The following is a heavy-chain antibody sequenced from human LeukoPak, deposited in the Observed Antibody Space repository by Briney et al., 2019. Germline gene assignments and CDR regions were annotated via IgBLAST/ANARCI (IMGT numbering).Heavy chain of an antibody. D-gene: IGHD4-23*01. CDR3: ARALYGGEPY. Sequence: HGESLKISCKASGYSFTTYWIGWVRPMPGKGLEWMGIIYPGDSDTRYSPSFQGQVTISVDKSISTAYLQWSSLKASDTAMYYCARALYGGEPYWGQGTLVTVSS. CDR2: IYPGDSDT. CDR1: GYSFTTYW. V-gene: IGHV5-51*01. J-gene: IGHJ4*02.